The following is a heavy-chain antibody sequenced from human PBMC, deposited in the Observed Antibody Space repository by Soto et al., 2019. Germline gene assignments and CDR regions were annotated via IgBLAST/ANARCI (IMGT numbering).Heavy chain of an antibody. CDR3: AKDRTLAFGAMGYIYFDY. Sequence: GGSLRLSCAASGFTFSSYAMSWVRQAPGKGLEWVSAISGSGGSTYYADSVKGRFTISRDNSKNTLYLQMNSLRAEDTAVYYCAKDRTLAFGAMGYIYFDYWGQGTLVTVSS. D-gene: IGHD3-10*01. CDR2: ISGSGGST. V-gene: IGHV3-23*01. CDR1: GFTFSSYA. J-gene: IGHJ4*02.